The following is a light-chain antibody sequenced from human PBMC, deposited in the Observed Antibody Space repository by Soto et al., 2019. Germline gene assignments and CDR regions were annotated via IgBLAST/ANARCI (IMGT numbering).Light chain of an antibody. CDR3: QQSYTTPRT. CDR1: QSISNY. V-gene: IGKV1-39*01. CDR2: AAS. J-gene: IGKJ1*01. Sequence: DIQMTQSPSSLSASLGDRVTITCRASQSISNYLNWYQQKPGKAPNLLIYAASTLQSGVPSRFSGSGSGTDFTLTISSLQPEDFATYYCQQSYTTPRTFGQGTKVEIK.